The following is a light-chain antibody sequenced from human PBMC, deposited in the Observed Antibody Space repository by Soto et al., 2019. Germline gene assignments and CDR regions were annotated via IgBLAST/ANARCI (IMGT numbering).Light chain of an antibody. V-gene: IGLV2-14*01. CDR1: SSDVGGYNY. CDR3: CSYTSDLTPYV. CDR2: EVS. Sequence: QSVLTQPASVSGSPGQSITISCTVTSSDVGGYNYVSWYQQHPGKAPKLMIYEVSNRPSGVSNRFSGSKSGNTASLTISGLQAEDEADYYCCSYTSDLTPYVFGTGTKVTVL. J-gene: IGLJ1*01.